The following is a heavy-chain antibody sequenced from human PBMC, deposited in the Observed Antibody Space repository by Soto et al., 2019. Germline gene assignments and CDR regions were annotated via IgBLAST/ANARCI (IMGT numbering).Heavy chain of an antibody. CDR2: ISYDRSNK. CDR3: AKDRWDIVVVPAAMVFDY. Sequence: GGSLRLSCAASGFTFSSYGMHWVRQAPGKGLEWVAVISYDRSNKYYADNVKGRFTISRDNSKNTLYLQMNSLRAEDTAVYYCAKDRWDIVVVPAAMVFDYWGQGTLVTVSS. J-gene: IGHJ4*02. CDR1: GFTFSSYG. V-gene: IGHV3-30*18. D-gene: IGHD2-2*01.